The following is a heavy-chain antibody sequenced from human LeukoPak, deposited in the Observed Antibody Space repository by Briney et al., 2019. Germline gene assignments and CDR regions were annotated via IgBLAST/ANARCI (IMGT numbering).Heavy chain of an antibody. V-gene: IGHV1-24*01. Sequence: ASVKVSCKVSGHPLSELTMHWVRQAPGKGLEWIGGFDPENDERLNARKFRGRVTMTEDTSTDTAYMELGSLRSEDTAVYFCATEMTSVVPDFWGQGTLVTVSS. CDR1: GHPLSELT. CDR3: ATEMTSVVPDF. CDR2: FDPENDER. D-gene: IGHD4-11*01. J-gene: IGHJ4*02.